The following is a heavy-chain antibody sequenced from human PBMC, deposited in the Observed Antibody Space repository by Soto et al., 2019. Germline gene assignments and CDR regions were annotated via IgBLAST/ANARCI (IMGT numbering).Heavy chain of an antibody. Sequence: GGSLRLSCAASGFTFSSYAMSWVRQAPGKGLEWVSAISGSGDRTYYADSVKGRFTISRDNSKNTLYLQMNSLRDEDTAVYYCAKDRVYSSAPRGFDYWGQRTLVTVSS. CDR3: AKDRVYSSAPRGFDY. CDR1: GFTFSSYA. V-gene: IGHV3-23*01. CDR2: ISGSGDRT. D-gene: IGHD6-25*01. J-gene: IGHJ4*02.